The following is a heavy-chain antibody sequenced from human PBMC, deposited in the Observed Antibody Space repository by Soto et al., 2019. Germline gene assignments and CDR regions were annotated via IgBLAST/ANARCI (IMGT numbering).Heavy chain of an antibody. V-gene: IGHV4-61*01. Sequence: SETLSLTCTVSGGSVSSGSYYWSWIRQPPGKGLEWIGHMYNSGSTNYNPSLKSRVTISEDTSKSQFSLKLSSVTAADTAVYYCARTTIIRGLITMAGGIDYWGQGTLVTVSS. J-gene: IGHJ4*02. CDR2: MYNSGST. D-gene: IGHD3-10*01. CDR3: ARTTIIRGLITMAGGIDY. CDR1: GGSVSSGSYY.